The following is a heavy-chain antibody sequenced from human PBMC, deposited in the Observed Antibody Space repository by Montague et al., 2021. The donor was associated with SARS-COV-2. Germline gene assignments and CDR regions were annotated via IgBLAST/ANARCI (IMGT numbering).Heavy chain of an antibody. CDR2: IYYSGST. J-gene: IGHJ4*02. CDR1: GGSISSSSYY. Sequence: SETLSLTCTVSGGSISSSSYYWGWIRQPPGKGLEWIGSIYYSGSTYYDPSLKSRVTISADTPKNRFSLKLSSVTAADTAVYYCARDTEGYISSWYHDYWGQGTLVTVSS. V-gene: IGHV4-39*07. D-gene: IGHD6-13*01. CDR3: ARDTEGYISSWYHDY.